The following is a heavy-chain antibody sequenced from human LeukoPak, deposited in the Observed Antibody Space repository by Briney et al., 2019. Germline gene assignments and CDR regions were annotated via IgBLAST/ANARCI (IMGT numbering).Heavy chain of an antibody. J-gene: IGHJ4*02. CDR2: INTNTGNP. Sequence: ASAKVSCKASGYTFTSYAMNWVRQAPGQGLEWMGWINTNTGNPTYAQGFTGRFVFSLDTSVSTAYLQISSLKAEDTAVYYCARDVDTAMAPGYFDYWGQGTLVTVSS. CDR3: ARDVDTAMAPGYFDY. D-gene: IGHD5-18*01. V-gene: IGHV7-4-1*02. CDR1: GYTFTSYA.